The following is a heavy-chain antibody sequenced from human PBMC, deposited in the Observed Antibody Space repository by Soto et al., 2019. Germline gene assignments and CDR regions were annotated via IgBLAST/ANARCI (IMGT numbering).Heavy chain of an antibody. CDR3: AREREEYCSGGTCPNYYYYAMDV. V-gene: IGHV4-31*03. CDR1: GDSISSGGYY. CDR2: IFYSAST. D-gene: IGHD2-15*01. Sequence: SETLSLTCTVSGDSISSGGYYWSWIRQHPGKGLEWIGYIFYSASTYYNPSLKSRLTISVDTSKNQFSLELSSVTAADTAVYYCAREREEYCSGGTCPNYYYYAMDVWGQGTTVTVSS. J-gene: IGHJ6*02.